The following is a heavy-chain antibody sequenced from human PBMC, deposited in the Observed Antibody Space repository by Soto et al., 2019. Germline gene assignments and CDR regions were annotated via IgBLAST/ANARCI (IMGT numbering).Heavy chain of an antibody. J-gene: IGHJ3*02. Sequence: ASGPTLVNPTQTLTLTCTFSGFSLGASEVCVSWIRQPPGKALEWLALIYWDDDKRYSPSLKSRLTITKDTSKNQVVLTMTNMDPVDTATYYCAHSGYYYDSSGGAFDIWGQGTMVTVSS. D-gene: IGHD3-22*01. V-gene: IGHV2-5*02. CDR3: AHSGYYYDSSGGAFDI. CDR2: IYWDDDK. CDR1: GFSLGASEVC.